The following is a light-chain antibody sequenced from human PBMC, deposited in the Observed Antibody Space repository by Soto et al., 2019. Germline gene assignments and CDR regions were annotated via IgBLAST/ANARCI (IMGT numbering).Light chain of an antibody. V-gene: IGLV2-11*01. CDR2: DVS. CDR1: SSDVGGYNY. Sequence: QSALTQPRSVSGSPGQSVTISCTGTSSDVGGYNYVSWYQQHPGKAPKLMIYDVSKRPSGVPDRFSGSKSGNTASLTISGLQAEDEGDYYCCADAGSYTLVFGGGTKVNVL. J-gene: IGLJ3*02. CDR3: CADAGSYTLV.